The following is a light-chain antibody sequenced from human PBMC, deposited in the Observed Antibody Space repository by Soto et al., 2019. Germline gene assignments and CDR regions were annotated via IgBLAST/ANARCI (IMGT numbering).Light chain of an antibody. Sequence: DIHLTQSPSTLSASVGDRVTITCRASQSVTTWLAWYQQKPGKAPKLLIYDASSLESGVPSRFSGSGSGTQFTLTIGSQQPDDFATYYCQQYKSDSQTFGQGTKVEIK. J-gene: IGKJ2*01. CDR3: QQYKSDSQT. CDR2: DAS. CDR1: QSVTTW. V-gene: IGKV1-5*01.